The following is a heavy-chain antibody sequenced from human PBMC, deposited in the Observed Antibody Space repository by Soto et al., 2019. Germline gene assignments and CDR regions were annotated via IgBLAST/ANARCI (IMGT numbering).Heavy chain of an antibody. Sequence: QITLRESGPSLVKPTETLTLTGTFSGFSLTTTGVGVGWIRQPPGKALEWLAVVFWDGGERYSPSLKSRVTITQDTSKDQVVFTLTNMDPADTATYYCTQVYGSGSWVWDFHSWGQGTLVTVSS. V-gene: IGHV2-5*02. CDR3: TQVYGSGSWVWDFHS. CDR2: VFWDGGE. J-gene: IGHJ4*02. D-gene: IGHD1-26*01. CDR1: GFSLTTTGVG.